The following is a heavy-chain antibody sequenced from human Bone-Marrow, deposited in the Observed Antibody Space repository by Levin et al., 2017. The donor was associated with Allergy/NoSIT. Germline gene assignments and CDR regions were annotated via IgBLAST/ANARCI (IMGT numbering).Heavy chain of an antibody. V-gene: IGHV4-59*01. D-gene: IGHD1-26*01. Sequence: SQTLSLTCTVSGGSISNYYWSWIRQPPEKRLEWIGYIYVSGDTNYNPSLKSRVTMSMDTSKNQFSLRLMSVTAADTALYFCATSVVGASWATLDIWGQGTVVTVSS. CDR1: GGSISNYY. J-gene: IGHJ3*02. CDR3: ATSVVGASWATLDI. CDR2: IYVSGDT.